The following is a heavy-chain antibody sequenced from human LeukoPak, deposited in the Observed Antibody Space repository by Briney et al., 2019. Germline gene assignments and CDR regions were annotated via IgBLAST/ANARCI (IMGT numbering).Heavy chain of an antibody. J-gene: IGHJ6*03. Sequence: GESLKISCKGSGYSFTSYWIGWVRQMPGKGLEWMGIIYPGDSDTTYSPSFQGQVTISADKSISTAYLQWSSLKASDTAMYYCARQVGYCSSTSCYTPYYYYYYYMDVWGKGTTVTVSS. V-gene: IGHV5-51*01. CDR3: ARQVGYCSSTSCYTPYYYYYYYMDV. CDR1: GYSFTSYW. CDR2: IYPGDSDT. D-gene: IGHD2-2*02.